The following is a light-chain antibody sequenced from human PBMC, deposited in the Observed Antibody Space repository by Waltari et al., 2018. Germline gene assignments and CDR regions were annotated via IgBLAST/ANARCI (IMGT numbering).Light chain of an antibody. V-gene: IGKV1-5*03. CDR2: KAA. J-gene: IGKJ4*01. Sequence: DIQMTQSPSTLSASVGHRVTITCRASQSISKLAWYQQKPGKAPNLLIYKAATLQSGVPSRFSGSGYGTEFTLTISSLQPDDFATYYCQQYNSYPLTFGGGTKVEIK. CDR1: QSISK. CDR3: QQYNSYPLT.